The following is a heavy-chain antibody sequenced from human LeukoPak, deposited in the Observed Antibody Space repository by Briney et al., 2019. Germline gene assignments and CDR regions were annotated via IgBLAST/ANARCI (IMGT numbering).Heavy chain of an antibody. D-gene: IGHD3-22*01. CDR3: AKSSYYDSSGYYREYYFDF. V-gene: IGHV3-13*01. CDR1: GFTFDNND. CDR2: IGSAGYT. Sequence: GGSLRLSCEVSGFTFDNNDMHWVRHTTGKGLEWVSAIGSAGYTYYADSVKGRFTISRDNSKNTLYLQMNSLRAEDTAVYYCAKSSYYDSSGYYREYYFDFWGQGTLVTVSS. J-gene: IGHJ4*02.